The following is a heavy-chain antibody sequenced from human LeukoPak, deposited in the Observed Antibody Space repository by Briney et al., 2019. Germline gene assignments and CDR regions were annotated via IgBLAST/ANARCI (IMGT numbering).Heavy chain of an antibody. J-gene: IGHJ3*01. CDR2: IYYTGST. D-gene: IGHD1-14*01. Sequence: PSETLSLTCTVSGVSIRSNYWSWVRQPPGKGLEWVGYIYYTGSTKYNPSLKSRVTISADTSRSQFSLKLNSVTAADTAVYYCARGTYNTSPPDLWGQGTMVTVSS. V-gene: IGHV4-59*01. CDR1: GVSIRSNY. CDR3: ARGTYNTSPPDL.